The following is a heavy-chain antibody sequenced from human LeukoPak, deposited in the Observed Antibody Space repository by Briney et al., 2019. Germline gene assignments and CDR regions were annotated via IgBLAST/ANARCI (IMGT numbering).Heavy chain of an antibody. J-gene: IGHJ4*02. Sequence: GGSLRLSCAASGFTFSRYWMHWVRQAPGGGLVWVSRINSDGSTTNYADSVKGRFTVSRDNAKNSLYLQMNSLRAEDTAVYYCARTRGNDYWGQGTLVTVSS. V-gene: IGHV3-74*01. CDR3: ARTRGNDY. CDR2: INSDGSTT. CDR1: GFTFSRYW.